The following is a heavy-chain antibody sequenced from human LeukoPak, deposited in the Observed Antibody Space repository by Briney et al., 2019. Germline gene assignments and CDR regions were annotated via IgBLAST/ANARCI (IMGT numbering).Heavy chain of an antibody. CDR2: INTNTGNP. Sequence: ASVKVSCKAFGYTFTSYAMNWVRQAPGQGLEWMGWINTNTGNPTYAQGFTGRFVFSLDTSVSTAYLQISSLKAEDTAVYYCARTYYYGSGSYYRGVYYFDYWGQGTLVTVSS. D-gene: IGHD3-10*01. CDR1: GYTFTSYA. V-gene: IGHV7-4-1*02. CDR3: ARTYYYGSGSYYRGVYYFDY. J-gene: IGHJ4*02.